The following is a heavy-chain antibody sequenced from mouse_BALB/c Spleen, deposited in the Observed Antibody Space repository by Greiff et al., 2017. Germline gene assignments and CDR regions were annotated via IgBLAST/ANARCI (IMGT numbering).Heavy chain of an antibody. J-gene: IGHJ4*01. CDR1: GFTFSSYA. D-gene: IGHD2-10*01. V-gene: IGHV5-6-5*01. Sequence: EVQVVESGGGLVKPGGSLKLSCAASGFTFSSYAMSWVRQTPEKRLEWVASISSGGSTYYPDSVKGRFTISRDNARNILYLQMSSLRSEDTAMYYCARTAYYGNYYAMDYWGQGTSVTVSS. CDR3: ARTAYYGNYYAMDY. CDR2: ISSGGST.